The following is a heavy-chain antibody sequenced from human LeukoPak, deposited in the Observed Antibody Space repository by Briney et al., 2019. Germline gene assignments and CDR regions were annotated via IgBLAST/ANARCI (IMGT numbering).Heavy chain of an antibody. CDR1: GFTFSSYG. CDR3: ARDRSNWYSVDN. V-gene: IGHV3-33*01. J-gene: IGHJ4*02. CDR2: IWYDGSNK. D-gene: IGHD6-13*01. Sequence: GRSLRLSCAASGFTFSSYGMHWVRQAPGKGLEWVAVIWYDGSNKYYADSVKGRFTISRDNSKNTLYLQMNSLRAEDTAVYYCARDRSNWYSVDNWGQGTLVTVSS.